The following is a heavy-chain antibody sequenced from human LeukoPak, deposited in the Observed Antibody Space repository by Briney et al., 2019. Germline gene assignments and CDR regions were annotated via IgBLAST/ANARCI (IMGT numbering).Heavy chain of an antibody. CDR1: GYTFTSYD. Sequence: RASVTVSCKASGYTFTSYDINWVRQATGQGLEWMGWMNPNSGNTGYAQKFQGRVTMARNTSISTAYMELSSLRSEDTAVYYCARVGDGYNKEFDYWGQGTLVIVSS. CDR2: MNPNSGNT. CDR3: ARVGDGYNKEFDY. J-gene: IGHJ4*02. D-gene: IGHD5-24*01. V-gene: IGHV1-8*01.